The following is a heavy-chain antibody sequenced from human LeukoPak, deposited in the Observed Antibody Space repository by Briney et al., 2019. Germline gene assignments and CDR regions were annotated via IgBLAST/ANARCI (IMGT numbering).Heavy chain of an antibody. CDR2: IYYSGST. J-gene: IGHJ4*02. V-gene: IGHV4-59*01. CDR3: ARGGQYSSSWYGLSPYFDY. D-gene: IGHD6-13*01. CDR1: GGSISSYY. Sequence: SETLFLTCTVSGGSISSYYWSWIRQPPGKGLEWIGYIYYSGSTNYNPSLKSRVTISVDTSKNQFSLKLSSVTAADTAVYYCARGGQYSSSWYGLSPYFDYWGQGTLVTVSS.